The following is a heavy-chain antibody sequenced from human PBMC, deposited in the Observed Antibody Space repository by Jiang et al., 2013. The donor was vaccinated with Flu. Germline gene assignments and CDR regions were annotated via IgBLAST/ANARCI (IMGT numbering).Heavy chain of an antibody. V-gene: IGHV4-4*07. CDR3: ARDTLSHFDWSNWFDP. CDR1: GGSISSYY. J-gene: IGHJ5*02. CDR2: IYTSGST. Sequence: GLVKPSETLSLTCTVSGGSISSYYWSWIRQPAGKGLEWIGRIYTSGSTNYNPSLKSRVTMSVDTSKNQFSLKLSSVTAADTAVYYCARDTLSHFDWSNWFDPWGQGTLVTVSS. D-gene: IGHD3-9*01.